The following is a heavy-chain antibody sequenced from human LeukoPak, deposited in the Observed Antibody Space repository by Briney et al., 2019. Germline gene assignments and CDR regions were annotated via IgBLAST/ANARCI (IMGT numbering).Heavy chain of an antibody. CDR3: AKGPSYFDS. V-gene: IGHV3-74*01. J-gene: IGHJ4*02. CDR2: MNSDGSAT. Sequence: GGSLRLSCAASGLSFSNYWMHWVRQAPGKGLVWVTRMNSDGSATYYADSVQGRFTISRDNAKNTLYLQMNSLRAEDTAMYFCAKGPSYFDSWGQGTLVTVSS. CDR1: GLSFSNYW.